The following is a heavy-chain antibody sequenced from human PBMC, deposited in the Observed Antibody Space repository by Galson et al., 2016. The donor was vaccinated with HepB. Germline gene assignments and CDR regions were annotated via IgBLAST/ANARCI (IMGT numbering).Heavy chain of an antibody. D-gene: IGHD3-3*01. J-gene: IGHJ4*02. V-gene: IGHV1-18*01. CDR1: GYRFTSYG. CDR3: ARGDSDDFWSGSPTDY. Sequence: SVKVSCKASGYRFTSYGITWVRQAPGQGLEWMGWISAYNGNTRYEQQLQGRVTMTTDTSTSTAYMELRSLRSDDTAVYFCARGDSDDFWSGSPTDYWSQGTLVTVSS. CDR2: ISAYNGNT.